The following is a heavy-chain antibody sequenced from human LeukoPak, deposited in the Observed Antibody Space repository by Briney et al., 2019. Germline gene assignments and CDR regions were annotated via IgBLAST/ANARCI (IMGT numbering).Heavy chain of an antibody. CDR3: AQDYSGYATRLDY. CDR1: GYTFTSYY. D-gene: IGHD5-12*01. Sequence: ASVKVSCKASGYTFTSYYMHWVRQAPGQGLEGMGIINPSCGSTSYAQKFQGRVTMTRDTSTSTVYMELSSLRSEDTAVYYCAQDYSGYATRLDYWGQGTLVTVSS. CDR2: INPSCGST. J-gene: IGHJ4*02. V-gene: IGHV1-46*01.